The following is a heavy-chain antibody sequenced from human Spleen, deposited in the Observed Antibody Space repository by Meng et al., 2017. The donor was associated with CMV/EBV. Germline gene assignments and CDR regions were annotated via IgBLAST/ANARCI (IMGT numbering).Heavy chain of an antibody. D-gene: IGHD3-9*01. CDR2: IYHSGST. J-gene: IGHJ2*01. Sequence: WWSWVRQPPGKGLEWIGEIYHSGSTNYNPSLKSRVTISVDKSKNQFSLKLSSVTAADTAVYYCARDGDSGARYYDILTGYYSGWYFDLWGRGTLVTVSS. CDR3: ARDGDSGARYYDILTGYYSGWYFDL. V-gene: IGHV4-4*02. CDR1: W.